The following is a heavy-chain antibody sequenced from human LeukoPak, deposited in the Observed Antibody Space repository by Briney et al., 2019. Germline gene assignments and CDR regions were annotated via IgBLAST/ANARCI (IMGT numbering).Heavy chain of an antibody. J-gene: IGHJ4*02. Sequence: SETLSLTCTVSGGSISSYYWSWIRQPPGKGLEWIGYIYYSGSTNYIPSLKSRVTISVDTSKNHFSLKLTSVTAADTAVYYCARDRWGSSYFDYWGQGTLVTVSS. V-gene: IGHV4-59*01. CDR1: GGSISSYY. CDR2: IYYSGST. CDR3: ARDRWGSSYFDY. D-gene: IGHD3-16*01.